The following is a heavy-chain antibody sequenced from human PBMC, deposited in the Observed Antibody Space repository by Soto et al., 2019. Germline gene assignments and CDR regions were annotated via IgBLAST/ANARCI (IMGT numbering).Heavy chain of an antibody. J-gene: IGHJ4*02. Sequence: SLRLSCATSGFTFGDYWLSWVRQAPGKGLEWVANINRDGSAQFSVDSVEGRFTISRDSAKNSLYLDMASLRVDNTAVYYCAAWPRSSWFDYWGQGTLVTVSS. CDR2: INRDGSAQ. CDR3: AAWPRSSWFDY. V-gene: IGHV3-7*05. D-gene: IGHD6-13*01. CDR1: GFTFGDYW.